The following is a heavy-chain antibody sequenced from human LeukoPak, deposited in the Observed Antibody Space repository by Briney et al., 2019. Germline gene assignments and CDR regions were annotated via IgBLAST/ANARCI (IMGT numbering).Heavy chain of an antibody. CDR3: VRVNDYGDRNLYYFGY. Sequence: GGSLRLSCSASGFIYSNYGMYWVRQAPGKGLEFVSALSSDWDNTFYADSVNGRFTISRDNSKNTLYLQTSSLRGEDTAVYYCVRVNDYGDRNLYYFGYWGQGTLVTAAS. CDR1: GFIYSNYG. CDR2: LSSDWDNT. J-gene: IGHJ4*02. D-gene: IGHD4-17*01. V-gene: IGHV3-64D*06.